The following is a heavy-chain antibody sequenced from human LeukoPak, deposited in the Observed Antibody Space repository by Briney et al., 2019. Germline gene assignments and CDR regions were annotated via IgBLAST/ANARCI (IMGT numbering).Heavy chain of an antibody. V-gene: IGHV3-7*01. D-gene: IGHD3-10*01. J-gene: IGHJ6*04. Sequence: GGSLRLSCAASGFTVSGYWMSWLRQAPGRGLRWVVNIKQDGGETYYVRSVKDRFTISRDNAKNSLYLQRNSLRAEDTAVYYCARDRGFGQADVWGKGTTVTVSS. CDR2: IKQDGGET. CDR1: GFTVSGYW. CDR3: ARDRGFGQADV.